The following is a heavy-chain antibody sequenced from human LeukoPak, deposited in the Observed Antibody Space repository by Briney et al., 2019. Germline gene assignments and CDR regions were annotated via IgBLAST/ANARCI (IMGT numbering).Heavy chain of an antibody. CDR1: GFTFSSYG. CDR2: IWYDGSNK. CDR3: AREGSSWELDY. J-gene: IGHJ4*02. D-gene: IGHD6-13*01. V-gene: IGHV3-33*01. Sequence: GGSLRLSCAASGFTFSSYGMHWVRQAPGKGLEWVAAIWYDGSNKYYADSVKGRFTISRDNSKNTLYLQMNSLRAEDTAVYYCAREGSSWELDYWGQGTLVTVSS.